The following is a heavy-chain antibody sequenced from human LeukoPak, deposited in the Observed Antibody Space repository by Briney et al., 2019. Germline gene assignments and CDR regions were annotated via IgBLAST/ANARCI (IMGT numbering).Heavy chain of an antibody. CDR3: AKDQVVTAIRPDAFDI. J-gene: IGHJ3*02. D-gene: IGHD2-21*02. CDR1: GFTFSSYG. CDR2: ISYDGSNK. Sequence: GGSLRLSCAASGFTFSSYGMHWVRQAPGKGLEWVAVISYDGSNKYYADSVKGRFTFSRDNSRNTLYLQMNGLRAEDTAVYYCAKDQVVTAIRPDAFDIWGQGTMVTVSS. V-gene: IGHV3-30*18.